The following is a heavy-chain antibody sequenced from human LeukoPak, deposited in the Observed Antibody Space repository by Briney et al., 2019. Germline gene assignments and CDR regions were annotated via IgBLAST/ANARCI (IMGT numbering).Heavy chain of an antibody. V-gene: IGHV3-30-3*01. CDR1: GFTFSSYA. D-gene: IGHD3-3*01. CDR2: ISYDGSNI. Sequence: GRSLRLSCAASGFTFSSYAMHWVRQAPGKGLEWVAVISYDGSNIYYADSVKGRFTISRDNSKNTLYLQMNSLRAEDTAVYYCARDEVYYDFWSGNFDYWGQGTLVTVSS. J-gene: IGHJ4*02. CDR3: ARDEVYYDFWSGNFDY.